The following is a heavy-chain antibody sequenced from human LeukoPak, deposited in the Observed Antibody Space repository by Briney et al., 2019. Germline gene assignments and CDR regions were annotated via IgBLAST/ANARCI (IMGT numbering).Heavy chain of an antibody. D-gene: IGHD3-16*01. Sequence: GGSLRLSCAASGFTFSDYAMTWVRQAPGKGLELVSVISASGRNRDYADSVKGRFTISRDNAENTLSLLMNSLRAEDTAVYYCAREVGGSAFDIWGQGTMVTVSS. J-gene: IGHJ3*02. CDR3: AREVGGSAFDI. CDR1: GFTFSDYA. V-gene: IGHV3-23*01. CDR2: ISASGRNR.